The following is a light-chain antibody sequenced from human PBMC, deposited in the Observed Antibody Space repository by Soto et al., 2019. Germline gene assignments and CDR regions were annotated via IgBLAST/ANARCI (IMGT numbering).Light chain of an antibody. Sequence: EIVVTQSPGTLSLSPGERATLSCRASQSVSSSYLAWYQQKPGQAPRLLIYDASNRATGVPARFSGSGSGTDFTLTISSLEPEDFAVYYCQQRSSWPPTFGQGTRLEIK. CDR3: QQRSSWPPT. CDR2: DAS. CDR1: QSVSSSY. V-gene: IGKV3D-20*02. J-gene: IGKJ5*01.